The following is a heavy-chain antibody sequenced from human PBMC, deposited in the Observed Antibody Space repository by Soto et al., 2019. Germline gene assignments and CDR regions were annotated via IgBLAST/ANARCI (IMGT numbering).Heavy chain of an antibody. V-gene: IGHV5-51*01. CDR3: AMGVAPYDAFDI. CDR2: IYPGDSDT. Sequence: XXSLNISCKGSGYSFTSYWIGWVRQMPGKGLEWMGIIYPGDSDTRYSPSFQGQVTISADKSISTAYLQWSRMKASDTAMYYCAMGVAPYDAFDIWGQGTMVTVSS. D-gene: IGHD3-3*01. CDR1: GYSFTSYW. J-gene: IGHJ3*02.